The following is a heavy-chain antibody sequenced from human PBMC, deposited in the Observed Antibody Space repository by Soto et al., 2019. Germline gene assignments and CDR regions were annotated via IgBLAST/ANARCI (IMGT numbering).Heavy chain of an antibody. J-gene: IGHJ4*02. CDR2: ISYDGSNK. Sequence: GGSLRLSCAASGFTFSSYGMHWVRQAPGKGLEWVAVISYDGSNKYYADSVKGRFTISRDNSKNTLYLQMNSLRAEDTAVYYCAKGYCSSTSCFFPPAYYFDYWGQGTLVTVSS. D-gene: IGHD2-2*01. CDR3: AKGYCSSTSCFFPPAYYFDY. CDR1: GFTFSSYG. V-gene: IGHV3-30*18.